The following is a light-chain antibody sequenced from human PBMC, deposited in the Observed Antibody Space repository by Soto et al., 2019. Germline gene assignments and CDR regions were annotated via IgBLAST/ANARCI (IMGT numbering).Light chain of an antibody. V-gene: IGLV2-14*03. CDR1: SSDVGGYNY. Sequence: QAASVSGSPGQSVTISCTGTSSDVGGYNYVSWYQQNAGKAPKLTIYDVSNRPSGVSDRFSGSKSGNTASLTISGLQAEDEADYYCSSYTSGTTRYVFGTGTKLTVL. J-gene: IGLJ1*01. CDR3: SSYTSGTTRYV. CDR2: DVS.